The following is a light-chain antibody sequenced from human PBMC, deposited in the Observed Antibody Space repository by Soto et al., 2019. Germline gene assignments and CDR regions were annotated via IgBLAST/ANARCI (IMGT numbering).Light chain of an antibody. CDR1: QSISSW. Sequence: DIQMTQSPSILSASVGDRVTITCRASQSISSWLAWYQQKPGRAPKLLIYKASTLESGVPSRFSGSGSGTEFTLTISSLQPDDFATYYCQHYNNYPWTFGQGTKVEIQ. V-gene: IGKV1-5*03. CDR3: QHYNNYPWT. J-gene: IGKJ1*01. CDR2: KAS.